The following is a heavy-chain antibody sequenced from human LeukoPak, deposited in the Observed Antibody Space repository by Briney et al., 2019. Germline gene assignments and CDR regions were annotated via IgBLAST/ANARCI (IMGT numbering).Heavy chain of an antibody. V-gene: IGHV3-23*01. Sequence: GGPRRFPGAASGFRFRSNARGGVRRAPGRGLEGVSSFGGNGDTFYAESVKGRFTLSRDDSRTTVYLHLNNLRVEDSAVYYCARASWISNADAVWWGQGTLVTVSS. D-gene: IGHD1-1*01. J-gene: IGHJ4*02. CDR1: GFRFRSNA. CDR2: FGGNGDT. CDR3: ARASWISNADAVW.